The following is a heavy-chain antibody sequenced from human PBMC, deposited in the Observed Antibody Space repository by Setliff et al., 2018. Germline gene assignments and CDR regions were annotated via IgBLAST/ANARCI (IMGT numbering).Heavy chain of an antibody. CDR1: GDSISNTGYY. D-gene: IGHD3-10*01. Sequence: SETLSLTCIVAGDSISNTGYYWGWIRQPPGKGLEWIGRIYYTGTAYYNPSLKSRVTISVDTSKNQFSLQVTSLAATDTALYFCARHEFVGGYYGSVTYRHFDYWGQGILVTVS. V-gene: IGHV4-39*01. J-gene: IGHJ4*02. CDR2: IYYTGTA. CDR3: ARHEFVGGYYGSVTYRHFDY.